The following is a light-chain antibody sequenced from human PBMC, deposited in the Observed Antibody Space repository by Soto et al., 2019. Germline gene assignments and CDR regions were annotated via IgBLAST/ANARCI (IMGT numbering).Light chain of an antibody. CDR2: TNN. J-gene: IGLJ2*01. Sequence: QSVLTQPPSASGTPGPRVTISCSGSSSNIGSNFVHWYQHLPGAAPKLLIYTNNHRPSGVPDRFSGSKSGTSASLAISGLRSEDEADYYCATWDDSLSGVIFGGGTKVTVL. CDR1: SSNIGSNF. V-gene: IGLV1-47*01. CDR3: ATWDDSLSGVI.